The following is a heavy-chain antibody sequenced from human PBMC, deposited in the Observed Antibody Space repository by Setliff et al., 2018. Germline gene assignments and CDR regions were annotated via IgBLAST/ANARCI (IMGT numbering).Heavy chain of an antibody. Sequence: GSLRLSCAASGFTFDVYDLNWVRQAPGKGLGWVSSINWNGDRTGYADSVKGRFTISRDNAKNSLYLQMNRLRAEDTALYYCAKDRVPDGKWDFDSSGPGILVTVSS. CDR1: GFTFDVYD. J-gene: IGHJ4*02. CDR3: AKDRVPDGKWDFDS. V-gene: IGHV3-20*04. CDR2: INWNGDRT. D-gene: IGHD2-8*01.